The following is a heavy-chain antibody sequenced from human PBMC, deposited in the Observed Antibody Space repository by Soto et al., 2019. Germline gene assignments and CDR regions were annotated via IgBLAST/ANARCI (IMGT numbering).Heavy chain of an antibody. Sequence: PSETLSLTCAVYGGSFSGYYWSWIRQPPGKGLEWIGETNHSGSTNYNPSLKSRVTISVDTSKNQFSLKLSSVTAADTAVYYCARGGCSSTSCYAGGYYGMDVWGQGTTVTVSS. CDR3: ARGGCSSTSCYAGGYYGMDV. J-gene: IGHJ6*02. V-gene: IGHV4-34*01. D-gene: IGHD2-2*01. CDR2: TNHSGST. CDR1: GGSFSGYY.